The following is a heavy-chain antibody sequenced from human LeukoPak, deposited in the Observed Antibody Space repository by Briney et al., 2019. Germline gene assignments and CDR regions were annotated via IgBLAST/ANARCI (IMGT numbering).Heavy chain of an antibody. CDR1: GFTFSSYA. D-gene: IGHD6-19*01. V-gene: IGHV3-30*04. Sequence: GRSLRLSCAASGFTFSSYAMHWVRQAPGKGLDWVAVISGAGSVTHYADSVRGRFTISRDNSRDTVFLQMNSLRPEDTGVYYCAREGYSSGSLGDLDHWGQGTRVTVSS. CDR3: AREGYSSGSLGDLDH. J-gene: IGHJ5*02. CDR2: ISGAGSVT.